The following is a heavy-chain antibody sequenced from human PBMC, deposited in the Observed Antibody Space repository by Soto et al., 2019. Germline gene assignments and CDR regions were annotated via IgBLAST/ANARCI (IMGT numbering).Heavy chain of an antibody. J-gene: IGHJ4*02. D-gene: IGHD1-1*01. CDR3: ARGLSLLNAPSI. V-gene: IGHV3-64*01. Sequence: HPGGSLRLSCAASGFTFSSYAMHWVRQAPGKGLEYVSAISSNGGSTYYANSVKGRFTISGDNSKNTLYLQMGSLRAEDMAVYYCARGLSLLNAPSIWGQETLVTVSS. CDR2: ISSNGGST. CDR1: GFTFSSYA.